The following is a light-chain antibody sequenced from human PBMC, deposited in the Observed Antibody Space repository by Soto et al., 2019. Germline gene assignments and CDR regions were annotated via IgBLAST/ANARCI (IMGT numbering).Light chain of an antibody. CDR3: SSYKSSTTYV. V-gene: IGLV2-14*01. Sequence: QSVLTQPASVSASPGQSIAISCTGTSSDVGGYNYVSWYQQHPGKAPKLMIYDVSNRPSGVSNRFSGSKSGNTASLTISGLQAEDEADYYCSSYKSSTTYVFGTGNKVTVL. J-gene: IGLJ1*01. CDR2: DVS. CDR1: SSDVGGYNY.